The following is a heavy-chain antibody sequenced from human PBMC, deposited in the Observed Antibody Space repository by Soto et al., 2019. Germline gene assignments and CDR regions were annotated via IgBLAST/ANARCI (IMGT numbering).Heavy chain of an antibody. J-gene: IGHJ6*03. CDR1: GGSISSYY. Sequence: SETLSLTCTVSGGSISSYYWSWIRQPPGKGLEWIGYIYYSGSTNYNHSLKSRVTISVDTSKNQFSLKLSSVTAADTAVYYCARSIAALSPYYYYYMDVWGKGTTVTVSS. D-gene: IGHD6-6*01. CDR2: IYYSGST. V-gene: IGHV4-59*01. CDR3: ARSIAALSPYYYYYMDV.